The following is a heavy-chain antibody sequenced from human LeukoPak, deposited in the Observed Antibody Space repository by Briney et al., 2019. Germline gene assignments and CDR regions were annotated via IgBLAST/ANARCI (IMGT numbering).Heavy chain of an antibody. V-gene: IGHV3-7*03. D-gene: IGHD2-8*01. CDR3: ARDKVSGATLFDY. CDR1: GFTFSNYW. J-gene: IGHJ4*02. Sequence: GGSLRLSCAASGFTFSNYWMSWVRQAPGKRLEWVANIKQDGSEKCYVDSVNGRFTISRDNAKNSLYLEMNSLRADDTAVYYCARDKVSGATLFDYWGQGTLVTVSS. CDR2: IKQDGSEK.